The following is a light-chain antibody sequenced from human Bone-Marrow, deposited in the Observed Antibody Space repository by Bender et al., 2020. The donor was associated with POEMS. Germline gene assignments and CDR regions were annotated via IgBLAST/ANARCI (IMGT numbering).Light chain of an antibody. CDR2: INN. J-gene: IGLJ3*02. CDR1: SSNIGTNS. V-gene: IGLV1-44*01. CDR3: AAWEDSLNGWV. Sequence: QSVLTPPPSASGTPGQRVTISCSGSSSNIGTNSVNWYQQLPGTAPKLLIYINNQRPSGVPDRFSGSKSGTSASLAISGLQSEDEADYYCAAWEDSLNGWVFGGGTKLTVL.